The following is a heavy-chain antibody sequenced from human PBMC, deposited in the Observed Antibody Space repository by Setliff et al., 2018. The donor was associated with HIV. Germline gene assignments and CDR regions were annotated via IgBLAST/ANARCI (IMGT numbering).Heavy chain of an antibody. CDR3: ARVSSSYYFLGAFDS. J-gene: IGHJ4*02. V-gene: IGHV4-4*02. D-gene: IGHD6-13*01. Sequence: PSETLSLTCTVSGGPIRSPNWWSWVRQPPGKGLEWIGEIFHGGNTNYSPSLESRVTLSVDKTKNQFSLKLRSATATDTALYYCARVSSSYYFLGAFDSWGQGTLVTVSS. CDR1: GGPIRSPNW. CDR2: IFHGGNT.